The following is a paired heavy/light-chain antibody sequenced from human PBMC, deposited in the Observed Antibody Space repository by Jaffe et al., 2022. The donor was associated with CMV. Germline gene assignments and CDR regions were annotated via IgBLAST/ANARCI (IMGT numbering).Light chain of an antibody. V-gene: IGKV2-30*02. CDR1: QSLVHSDGNTY. CDR3: MQGTHWPWT. Sequence: DVVMTQSPLSLPVTLGQPASISCRSSQSLVHSDGNTYLNWFQQRPGQSPRRLIYKVSNRDSGVPDRFSGSGSGTDFTLKISRVEAEDVGVYYCMQGTHWPWTFGQGTKLEIK. J-gene: IGKJ2*01. CDR2: KVS.
Heavy chain of an antibody. CDR3: ARRIGTYYDFWSGYSKKSNWFDP. CDR2: IYYSGST. V-gene: IGHV4-59*08. Sequence: QVQLQESGPGLVKPSETLSLTCTVSGGSISSYYWSWIRQPPGKGLEWIGYIYYSGSTNYNPSLKSRVTISVDTSKNQFSLKLSSVTAADTAVYYCARRIGTYYDFWSGYSKKSNWFDPWGQGTLVTVSS. CDR1: GGSISSYY. J-gene: IGHJ5*02. D-gene: IGHD3-3*01.